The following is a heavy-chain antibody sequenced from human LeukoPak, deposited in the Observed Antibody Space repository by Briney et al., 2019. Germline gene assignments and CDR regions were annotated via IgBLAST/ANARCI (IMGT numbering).Heavy chain of an antibody. CDR1: EFTFSNYW. D-gene: IGHD6-13*01. CDR3: AKAGSGWYVY. J-gene: IGHJ4*02. CDR2: IKEDGSEK. V-gene: IGHV3-7*01. Sequence: GRSLRLSCAASEFTFSNYWMSWVRQAPGKGLEWVANIKEDGSEKYYVDSVKGRFTISRDNAKNSVYLQMNSLRADDTAVYYCAKAGSGWYVYWGQGTLVTVFS.